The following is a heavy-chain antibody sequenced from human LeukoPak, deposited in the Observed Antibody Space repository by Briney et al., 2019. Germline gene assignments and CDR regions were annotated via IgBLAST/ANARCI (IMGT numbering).Heavy chain of an antibody. V-gene: IGHV3-66*01. D-gene: IGHD1-1*01. Sequence: PGGSLRLSCAASGFTVSSNYMSWVRQAPGKGLEWVSVIYSGGSTYYADSVKGRFTISRDNSKNTLYLQMNSLRAEDTAVYYCASGSQLERHPIDYWGQGTLVTVSS. CDR3: ASGSQLERHPIDY. CDR1: GFTVSSNY. J-gene: IGHJ4*02. CDR2: IYSGGST.